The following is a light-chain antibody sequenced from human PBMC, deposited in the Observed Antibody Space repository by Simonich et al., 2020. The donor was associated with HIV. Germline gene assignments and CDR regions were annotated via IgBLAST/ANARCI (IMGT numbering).Light chain of an antibody. J-gene: IGLJ3*02. CDR2: EDN. CDR3: QSYDSSNWV. Sequence: FMLTQPHSVSESPGKTVTISCTRSSGSIASNYVQGYQQRQGRSPTTVIYEDNQRPSGVPDRFSGSIDSSSNSASLTISGLKTEDEADYCQSYDSSNWVFGGGTKLTVL. V-gene: IGLV6-57*01. CDR1: SGSIASNY.